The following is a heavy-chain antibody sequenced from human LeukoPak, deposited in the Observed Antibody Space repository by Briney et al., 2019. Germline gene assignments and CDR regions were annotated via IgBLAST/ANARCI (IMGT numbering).Heavy chain of an antibody. CDR2: IWYDGSNK. V-gene: IGHV3-33*01. CDR1: GFSFSSYG. CDR3: ARDAVAGGGLDV. Sequence: GGSLGLSCASSGFSFSSYGMHWVRQAPGKGLEWVTVIWYDGSNKYYADSVKGRFTISRDNSKNTLNLQMNSLRVEDTAVYYCARDAVAGGGLDVWGQGTTVTVSS. J-gene: IGHJ6*02. D-gene: IGHD2-15*01.